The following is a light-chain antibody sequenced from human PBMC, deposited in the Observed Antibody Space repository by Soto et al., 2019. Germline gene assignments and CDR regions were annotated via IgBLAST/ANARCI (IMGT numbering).Light chain of an antibody. V-gene: IGKV3-20*01. Sequence: EIVLTQSPGTLSLSPGERATFSCRASQSVGSTFFGWYQQKPGQAPRLLIYGTSNRATGTPDRFSGSGSGTEFTLTISSLQSEDFAVYYCQQYEQWTLTFGGGTKVEIK. CDR3: QQYEQWTLT. J-gene: IGKJ4*01. CDR2: GTS. CDR1: QSVGSTF.